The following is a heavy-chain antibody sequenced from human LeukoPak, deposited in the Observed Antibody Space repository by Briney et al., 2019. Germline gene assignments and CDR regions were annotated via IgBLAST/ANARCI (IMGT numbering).Heavy chain of an antibody. CDR2: ISPYNGDT. V-gene: IGHV1-18*01. D-gene: IGHD2-15*01. CDR1: GYTFTSYG. Sequence: ASVKVSCKASGYTFTSYGISWVRQAPGQGLEWMGWISPYNGDTNYAQKLQGRVTMTTDTSTSTAYMELRSLRSDDTAVYYCARTSCSGGSCYPAEFDYWGQGTLVTVSS. CDR3: ARTSCSGGSCYPAEFDY. J-gene: IGHJ4*02.